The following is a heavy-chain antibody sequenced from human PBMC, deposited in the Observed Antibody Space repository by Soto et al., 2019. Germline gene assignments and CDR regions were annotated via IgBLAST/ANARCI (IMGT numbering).Heavy chain of an antibody. CDR2: VSSDGTNK. V-gene: IGHV3-33*01. D-gene: IGHD6-19*01. CDR3: ARDPDGGQWLFNY. CDR1: GFTFTTYA. Sequence: QVQLVESGGGVVQPGTSLRLSCAASGFTFTTYAMNWVRQAPGQGLDWVAMVSSDGTNKNYADSAKGRFTVSRDNSKNTLWLQMDSLRAEDTAVYYCARDPDGGQWLFNYWGQGSLVTVSS. J-gene: IGHJ4*02.